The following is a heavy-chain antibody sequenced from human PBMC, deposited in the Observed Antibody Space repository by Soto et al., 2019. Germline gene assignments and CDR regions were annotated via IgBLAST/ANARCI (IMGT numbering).Heavy chain of an antibody. V-gene: IGHV1-46*03. J-gene: IGHJ6*02. CDR3: ARDYDSSGYYPLGGMDV. Sequence: ASVKVSCKASGGTFTSYYMHWVRQAPGQGLEWMGIINPSGGSTSYAQKFQGRVTMTRDTSTSTVYMELSSLRSEDTAVYYCARDYDSSGYYPLGGMDVWGQGTTVTVSS. D-gene: IGHD3-22*01. CDR1: GGTFTSYY. CDR2: INPSGGST.